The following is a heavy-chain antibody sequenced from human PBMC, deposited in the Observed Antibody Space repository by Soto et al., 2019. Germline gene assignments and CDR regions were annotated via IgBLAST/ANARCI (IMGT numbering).Heavy chain of an antibody. CDR2: INNSGDT. Sequence: VGSLRLSCAVSGFSFGSYAMSWVRQSPGRGLEWVSIINNSGDTYYADSVKGRFTISRDNAKNTLFLQMNSLRADDTAVYYCARDQGGQSGNFIFDHWGQGALVTVSS. V-gene: IGHV3-21*01. J-gene: IGHJ4*02. D-gene: IGHD1-26*01. CDR1: GFSFGSYA. CDR3: ARDQGGQSGNFIFDH.